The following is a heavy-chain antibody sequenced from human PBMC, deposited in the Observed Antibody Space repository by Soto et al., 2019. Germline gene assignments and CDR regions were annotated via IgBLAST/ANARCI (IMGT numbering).Heavy chain of an antibody. J-gene: IGHJ4*02. CDR2: ISGSGGST. D-gene: IGHD2-15*01. Sequence: GGSLRLSCAASGFTFSSYAMSWVRQAPGKGLEWVSAISGSGGSTYYADSVKGRFTISRDNSKNTLYLQMNSLRAEDTAVYYCATQGYCSGGSCYVAPIDYWGQGTLVTVSS. V-gene: IGHV3-23*01. CDR3: ATQGYCSGGSCYVAPIDY. CDR1: GFTFSSYA.